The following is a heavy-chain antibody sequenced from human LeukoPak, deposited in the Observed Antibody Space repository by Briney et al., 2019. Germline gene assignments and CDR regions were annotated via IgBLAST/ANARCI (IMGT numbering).Heavy chain of an antibody. V-gene: IGHV1-2*02. Sequence: ASVKVSCKASGYTFTSYYMHWVRQAPGQGLEWMGWINPNTGGTNYAQKFQGRVTMTRDTSISTAYMDLSRLRSDDTAVYYCARDRGFNSGSTDFDYWGQGTLVTVSS. J-gene: IGHJ4*02. CDR1: GYTFTSYY. CDR3: ARDRGFNSGSTDFDY. CDR2: INPNTGGT. D-gene: IGHD3-22*01.